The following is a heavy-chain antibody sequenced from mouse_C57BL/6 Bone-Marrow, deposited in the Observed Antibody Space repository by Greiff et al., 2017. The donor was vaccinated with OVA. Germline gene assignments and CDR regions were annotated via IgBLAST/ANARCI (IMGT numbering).Heavy chain of an antibody. Sequence: EVQLQQSGPELVKPGASVKISCKASGYTFTDYYMNWVKQSHGKSLEWIGDINPNNGGTSYNQKFKGKATLTVDKSSSTAYMELRSLTSEDSAVYFCARSGDGYSWGQGTLVTVSA. V-gene: IGHV1-26*01. J-gene: IGHJ3*01. CDR3: ARSGDGYS. D-gene: IGHD2-3*01. CDR1: GYTFTDYY. CDR2: INPNNGGT.